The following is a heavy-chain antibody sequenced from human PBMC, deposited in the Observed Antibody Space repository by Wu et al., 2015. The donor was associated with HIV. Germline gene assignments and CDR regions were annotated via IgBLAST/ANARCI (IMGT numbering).Heavy chain of an antibody. J-gene: IGHJ6*02. Sequence: QVQLVQSGAEVKKPGASVKVSCKASGYTFTGYYMHWVRQAPGQGLEWMGWINPNSGGTNYAQKFQGRVTMTRDTSISTAYMELSRLRSDDTAVYYCARVGLPEGYYYYYYGMDVWGQGTTVTVSS. CDR2: INPNSGGT. D-gene: IGHD5-12*01. V-gene: IGHV1-2*02. CDR1: GYTFTGYY. CDR3: ARVGLPEGYYYYYYGMDV.